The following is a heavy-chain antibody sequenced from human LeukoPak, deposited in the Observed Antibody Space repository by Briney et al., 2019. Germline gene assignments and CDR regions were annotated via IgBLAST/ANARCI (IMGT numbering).Heavy chain of an antibody. CDR1: GGSISTSNW. D-gene: IGHD6-13*01. CDR3: ARSSSSWPHQVCYFDY. V-gene: IGHV3-7*01. CDR2: IKQDGSEK. J-gene: IGHJ4*02. Sequence: GTLSLTCAVSGGSISTSNWWSWVRQAPGKGLEWVANIKQDGSEKYYVDSVKGRFTISRDNAENSLYLQMNSLRAEDTAVYYCARSSSSWPHQVCYFDYWGQGTLVTVSS.